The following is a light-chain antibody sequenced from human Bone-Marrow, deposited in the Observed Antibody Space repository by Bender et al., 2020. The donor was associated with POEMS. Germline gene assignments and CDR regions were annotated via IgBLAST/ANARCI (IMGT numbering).Light chain of an antibody. CDR3: QSYDISLSGWV. Sequence: QSVLTQPPSVSGAPGQTVTISCTGTSSNMGAGYGVNWYQQLPGTAPKLLIYNNEKRPSGVPARICGSKSGTSASLAITGLQAEDEADYYCQSYDISLSGWVFGGGTKLTAL. J-gene: IGLJ3*02. CDR1: SSNMGAGYG. V-gene: IGLV1-40*01. CDR2: NNE.